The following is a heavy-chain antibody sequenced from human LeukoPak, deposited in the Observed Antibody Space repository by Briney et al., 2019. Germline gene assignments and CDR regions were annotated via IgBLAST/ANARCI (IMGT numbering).Heavy chain of an antibody. V-gene: IGHV1-3*01. CDR1: GYTFISYT. CDR3: ARPYCSGGSCYSKPPIY. J-gene: IGHJ4*02. CDR2: INAGNGNT. D-gene: IGHD2-15*01. Sequence: ASVKVSCKASGYTFISYTMHWVRQAPGQRLEWMGWINAGNGNTKYSQRFQGRVTITRDTSASTAYMELSSLRFEDTAVYYCARPYCSGGSCYSKPPIYWGQGTLVTVSS.